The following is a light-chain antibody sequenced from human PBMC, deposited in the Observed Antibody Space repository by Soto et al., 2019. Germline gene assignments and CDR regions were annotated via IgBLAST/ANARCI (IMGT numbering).Light chain of an antibody. J-gene: IGKJ3*01. CDR1: QSISDY. CDR2: GAS. CDR3: QQSYSLPLT. V-gene: IGKV1-39*01. Sequence: DIQMTQSPSSLSASVGDRVAITCRSSQSISDYLNWYQQKPGKALKLVIYGASNLQSGVPPRFSGSGSGSQFTLTISGLKPDDFTIYFCQQSYSLPLTFGPGNKVDV.